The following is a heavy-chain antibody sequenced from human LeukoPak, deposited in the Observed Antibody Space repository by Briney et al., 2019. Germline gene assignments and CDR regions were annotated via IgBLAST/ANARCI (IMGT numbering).Heavy chain of an antibody. D-gene: IGHD5/OR15-5a*01. CDR2: INPTGGST. J-gene: IGHJ3*02. CDR1: GYTFTSYY. Sequence: GASVKVSCKASGYTFTSYYMHWVRQAPGQGLEWMGLINPTGGSTGYAQKFQGRVTMTEDTSTDTAYMELSSLRSEDTAVYYCATDELSTLNAFDIWGQGTMVTVSS. CDR3: ATDELSTLNAFDI. V-gene: IGHV1-46*01.